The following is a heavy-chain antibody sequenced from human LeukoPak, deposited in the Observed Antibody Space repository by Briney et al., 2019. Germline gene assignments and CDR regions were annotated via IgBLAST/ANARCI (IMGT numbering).Heavy chain of an antibody. CDR2: IYTSGST. CDR1: GDSISSGDYY. Sequence: SETLSLSCTVSGDSISSGDYYWSWIRQRAGKGLEWSGRIYTSGSTNYNPSLKSRVTISVDTSKNQFSLKLSSVTAADTAVYYCARVIGRYYYYMDVWGKGTTVTISS. V-gene: IGHV4-61*02. J-gene: IGHJ6*03. D-gene: IGHD3-16*02. CDR3: ARVIGRYYYYMDV.